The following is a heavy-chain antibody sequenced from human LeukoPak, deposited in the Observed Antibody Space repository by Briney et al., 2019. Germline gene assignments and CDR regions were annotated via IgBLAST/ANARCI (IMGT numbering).Heavy chain of an antibody. CDR2: IYYSGST. V-gene: IGHV4-59*12. CDR1: GGSISSYY. J-gene: IGHJ5*02. D-gene: IGHD1-20*01. CDR3: SRGHNWNDWFDA. Sequence: PSETLSLTCTVSGGSISSYYWSWIRQPPGKGLEWIGYIYYSGSTNYNPSLKSRVTMSLDTSKNEFSLKVASVTAADTAVYYCSRGHNWNDWFDAWGQGTLVTVSS.